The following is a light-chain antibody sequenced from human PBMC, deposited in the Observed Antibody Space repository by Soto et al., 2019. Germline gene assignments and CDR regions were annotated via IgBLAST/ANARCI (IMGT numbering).Light chain of an antibody. CDR1: QSVSSSY. CDR2: GAS. J-gene: IGKJ2*01. Sequence: EIVLTQSPGTLSLSPGERATLSCRASQSVSSSYLSWYQQKPGQAPRLLIYGASSRATGIPDRFSGSGSGTDFPLTISRLEPEDFAVYYCHQYRSSPKYTFGQGTKLEIK. CDR3: HQYRSSPKYT. V-gene: IGKV3-20*01.